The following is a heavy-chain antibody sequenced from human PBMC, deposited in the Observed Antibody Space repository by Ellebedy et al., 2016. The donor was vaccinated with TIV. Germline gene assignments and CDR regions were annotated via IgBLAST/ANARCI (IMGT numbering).Heavy chain of an antibody. V-gene: IGHV3-30-3*01. D-gene: IGHD6-13*01. J-gene: IGHJ4*02. CDR1: GFTFSSYA. Sequence: GESLKISCAASGFTFSSYAMHWVRQAPGKGLEWVAVISYDGSNKYYADSVKGRFTISRDNSKNTLYLQMNSLRAEDTAVYYCAVPVIAAAGTIVPLFDYWGQGTLVTVSS. CDR2: ISYDGSNK. CDR3: AVPVIAAAGTIVPLFDY.